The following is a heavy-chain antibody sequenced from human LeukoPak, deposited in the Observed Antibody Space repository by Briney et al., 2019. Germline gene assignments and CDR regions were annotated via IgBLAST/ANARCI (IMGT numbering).Heavy chain of an antibody. Sequence: PSETLSLTCTVSGGSISSSSYYWGWIRQPPGKGLEWIGSIYYSGNTYYNPSLKSRVTISVDTSKNQFSLKLSSVTAADTAVYYCARDHYYDSSYWGQGTLVTVSS. J-gene: IGHJ4*02. CDR1: GGSISSSSYY. CDR2: IYYSGNT. CDR3: ARDHYYDSSY. D-gene: IGHD3-22*01. V-gene: IGHV4-39*07.